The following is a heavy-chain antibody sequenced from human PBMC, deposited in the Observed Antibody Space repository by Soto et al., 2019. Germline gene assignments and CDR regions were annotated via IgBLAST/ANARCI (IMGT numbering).Heavy chain of an antibody. CDR3: ARGLIAAADTQQPLDAFDI. V-gene: IGHV4-31*03. CDR2: IYYSGST. Sequence: SETLSLTCTVSGGSISSGGYYWSWIRQHPGKGLEWIGYIYYSGSTYYNPSLKSRVTISVDTSKNQFSLKLSSVTAADTAVYYCARGLIAAADTQQPLDAFDIWGQGTMVTVSS. CDR1: GGSISSGGYY. D-gene: IGHD6-13*01. J-gene: IGHJ3*02.